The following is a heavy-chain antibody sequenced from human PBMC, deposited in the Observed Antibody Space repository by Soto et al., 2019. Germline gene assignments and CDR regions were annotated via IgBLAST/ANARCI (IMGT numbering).Heavy chain of an antibody. CDR1: GFTFDDYA. Sequence: GGSMRLSCAASGFTFDDYAMHWVRQAPGKDLEWVSGISWNSGSIGYADSVKGRFTISRDNAKNSLYLQMNSLRAEDTALYYCAKDISKNYYGSGSYFDYWGQGTLVTVSS. D-gene: IGHD3-10*01. J-gene: IGHJ4*02. CDR3: AKDISKNYYGSGSYFDY. V-gene: IGHV3-9*01. CDR2: ISWNSGSI.